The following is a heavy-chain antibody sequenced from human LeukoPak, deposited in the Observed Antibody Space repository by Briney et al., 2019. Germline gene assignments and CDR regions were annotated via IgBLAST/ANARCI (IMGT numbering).Heavy chain of an antibody. CDR3: ARDLGHSRHYFEY. D-gene: IGHD7-27*01. V-gene: IGHV3-7*01. CDR1: GLTLSSNN. CDR2: INLDGSEK. J-gene: IGHJ4*02. Sequence: PGGSLRLSCVASGLTLSSNNMHWVRQAPGKGLEWVATINLDGSEKFYMDSVKGRFTISRDNAKSSLYLQMNSLGAEDTAVYYCARDLGHSRHYFEYWGQRTLVTVSS.